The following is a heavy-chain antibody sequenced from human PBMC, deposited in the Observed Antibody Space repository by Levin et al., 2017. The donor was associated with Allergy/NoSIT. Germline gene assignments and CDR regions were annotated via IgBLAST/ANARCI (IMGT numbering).Heavy chain of an antibody. V-gene: IGHV4-59*08. CDR3: ARHASECIGCPGFGY. D-gene: IGHD2-8*01. CDR2: IYYNEISFSGNT. CDR1: GGSISPYY. J-gene: IGHJ4*02. Sequence: GSLRLSCTVSGGSISPYYWSWIRQPPGRGLEWIGYIYYNEISFSGNTNYNPSLKSRVTMSVDTSKNQFSLELSSVTAADTAVYYCARHASECIGCPGFGYWGQGALVTVSS.